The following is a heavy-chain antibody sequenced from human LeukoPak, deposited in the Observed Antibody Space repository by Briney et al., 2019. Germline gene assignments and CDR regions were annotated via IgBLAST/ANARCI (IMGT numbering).Heavy chain of an antibody. V-gene: IGHV4-34*01. D-gene: IGHD6-13*01. J-gene: IGHJ4*02. CDR1: GGSFSGYY. Sequence: PSETLSLTCAVYGGSFSGYYWSWIRQPPGKGLERIGEINHSGSTNYNPSLKSRVNISVDTSKNQFSLKLSSVTAADTAVYYSARSRIAAAAPPDYWGQGTLVTVSS. CDR3: ARSRIAAAAPPDY. CDR2: INHSGST.